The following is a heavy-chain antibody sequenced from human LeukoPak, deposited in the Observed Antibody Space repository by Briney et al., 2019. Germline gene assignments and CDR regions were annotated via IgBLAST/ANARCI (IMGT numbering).Heavy chain of an antibody. Sequence: ASETLSLTCTVSGVSISGYYWNWIRQSPGKGLEWIGYIYYSGSTDYNPSLKSRVTISVDTSKNQFSLKLTSVTAADTAVYYCARRGYYDSSGYTDYWGQGTLVTVSS. D-gene: IGHD3-22*01. CDR1: GVSISGYY. CDR2: IYYSGST. V-gene: IGHV4-59*01. J-gene: IGHJ4*02. CDR3: ARRGYYDSSGYTDY.